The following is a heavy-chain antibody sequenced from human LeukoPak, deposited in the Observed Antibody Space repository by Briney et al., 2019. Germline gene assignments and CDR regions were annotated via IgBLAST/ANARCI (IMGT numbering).Heavy chain of an antibody. D-gene: IGHD5-18*01. CDR1: GGTFSSYA. V-gene: IGHV1-69*05. Sequence: SVKVSCKASGGTFSSYAISWVRQAPGQGLEWMGRIIPIFGRTNYAQKFQDRVTINTDESTSTAYLKLSSLRTEDTAVYYCARGAGYSYGRKFDYWGQGTLVTVSA. J-gene: IGHJ4*02. CDR3: ARGAGYSYGRKFDY. CDR2: IIPIFGRT.